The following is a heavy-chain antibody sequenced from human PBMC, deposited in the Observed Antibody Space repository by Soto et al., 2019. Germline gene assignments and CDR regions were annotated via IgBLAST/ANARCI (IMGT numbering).Heavy chain of an antibody. CDR3: ARDTLRGDFDD. J-gene: IGHJ4*02. CDR2: ISSESTYR. Sequence: HLVESGGGLVKPGGSLRLSCVASGTTFSRSSMHWVHQAPGKGLEWVSSISSESTYRYYADSAEGRFTVSRDNAKNSLFLQMDNLRVEDTAVYYCARDTLRGDFDDWGQGTLVTVSS. CDR1: GTTFSRSS. V-gene: IGHV3-21*06. D-gene: IGHD3-16*01.